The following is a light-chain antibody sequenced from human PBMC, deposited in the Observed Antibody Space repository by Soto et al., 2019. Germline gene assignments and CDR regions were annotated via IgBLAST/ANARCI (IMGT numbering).Light chain of an antibody. CDR1: QSVSSY. Sequence: EIVLTQSPATLSLSPGERATLSCRASQSVSSYLAWYQQKPGQAPRLLIYDASNRATGIPARFSGSGSGTDFTLTISCLQSEDFATYYCQQRSNRPSFGQGTRLEIK. J-gene: IGKJ5*01. CDR3: QQRSNRPS. V-gene: IGKV3-11*01. CDR2: DAS.